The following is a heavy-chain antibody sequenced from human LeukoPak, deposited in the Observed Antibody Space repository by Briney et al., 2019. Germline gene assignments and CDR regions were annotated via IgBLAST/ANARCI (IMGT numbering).Heavy chain of an antibody. CDR1: GFSFNNSA. V-gene: IGHV3-23*01. CDR2: ISRSGDTT. Sequence: GGSLRLSCAASGFSFNNSAMSWVRQAPAKGLEWVSAISRSGDTTYYADSVKGRFTIFRDNAKNTLYLQMNSLRAEDTAVYYCARGRAGNYYNHNDYWGQGTLVTVSS. J-gene: IGHJ4*01. D-gene: IGHD3-10*01. CDR3: ARGRAGNYYNHNDY.